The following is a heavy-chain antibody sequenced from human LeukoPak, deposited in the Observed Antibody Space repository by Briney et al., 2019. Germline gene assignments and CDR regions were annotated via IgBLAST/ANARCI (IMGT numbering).Heavy chain of an antibody. D-gene: IGHD2-15*01. Sequence: GGSLRLSCAASGFTFSSYSMNWVRQAPGKGLEWVSSISSSSSYIYYADSVKGRFTISRDNAKNSLFLQMNSLRAEDTAVYYCAREDSAGQIDYWGQGSLVTVSS. J-gene: IGHJ4*02. V-gene: IGHV3-21*01. CDR2: ISSSSSYI. CDR3: AREDSAGQIDY. CDR1: GFTFSSYS.